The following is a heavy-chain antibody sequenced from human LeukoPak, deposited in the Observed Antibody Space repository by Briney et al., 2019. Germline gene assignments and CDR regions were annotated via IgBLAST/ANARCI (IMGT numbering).Heavy chain of an antibody. CDR1: GYTFTGYY. D-gene: IGHD3-10*01. CDR2: INPNNGGT. Sequence: ASVKVSCKASGYTFTGYYMHWVRQAPGQGLEWMGWINPNNGGTKYAQKFQGRVTMTSGTSISTAYMELGRLTSDDTAVYYCASPDYYGPGSYKFDPWGQGTLVTVSS. CDR3: ASPDYYGPGSYKFDP. J-gene: IGHJ5*02. V-gene: IGHV1-2*02.